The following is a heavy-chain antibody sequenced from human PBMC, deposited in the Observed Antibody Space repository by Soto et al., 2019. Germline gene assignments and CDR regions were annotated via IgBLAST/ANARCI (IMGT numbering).Heavy chain of an antibody. V-gene: IGHV1-18*01. CDR2: ISAYNGNT. Sequence: ASVKVSCKASGYTFTSYGISWVRQAPGQGLEWMGWISAYNGNTNYAQKLQGRVTMTTDTSTSTAYMELRSLRSDDTAVYYCARDPLLYYDILAGYYYYGMDVWGQGTTVTVSS. J-gene: IGHJ6*02. CDR1: GYTFTSYG. CDR3: ARDPLLYYDILAGYYYYGMDV. D-gene: IGHD3-9*01.